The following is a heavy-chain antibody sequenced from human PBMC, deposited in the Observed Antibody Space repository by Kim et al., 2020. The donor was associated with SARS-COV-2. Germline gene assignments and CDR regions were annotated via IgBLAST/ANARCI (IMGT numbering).Heavy chain of an antibody. D-gene: IGHD6-13*01. Sequence: GGSLRLSCAASGFTFSSYGMHWVRQAPGKGLEWVAVISYDGSNKYYADSVKGRFTISRDNSKNTLYLQMNSLRAEDTAVYYCAKVNIAAAGTTRAKTKDNWFDPWGQGTLVTVSS. V-gene: IGHV3-30*18. J-gene: IGHJ5*02. CDR1: GFTFSSYG. CDR3: AKVNIAAAGTTRAKTKDNWFDP. CDR2: ISYDGSNK.